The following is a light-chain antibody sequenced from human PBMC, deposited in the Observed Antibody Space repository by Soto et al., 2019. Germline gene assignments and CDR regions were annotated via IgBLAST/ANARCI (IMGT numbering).Light chain of an antibody. CDR3: QQFAGS. CDR1: QSVSPSS. Sequence: PGDRATLSCRASQSVSPSSLAWYQQRPGQSPRLLIYGASSRATGIPDRFSGRGSGTDFTLIISRLEPEDFAVYYCQQFAGSFGGGTKVEIK. V-gene: IGKV3-20*01. CDR2: GAS. J-gene: IGKJ4*02.